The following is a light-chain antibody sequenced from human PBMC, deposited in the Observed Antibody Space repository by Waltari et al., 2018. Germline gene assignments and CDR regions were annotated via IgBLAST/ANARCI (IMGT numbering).Light chain of an antibody. J-gene: IGKJ5*01. Sequence: EIVLTQSPATLSLSPGERATLSYRASPGGSSYLPWYQQKPGQAPRLLIYDASNRATGIPARFSGSGSGTDFTLTISSLEPEDFAVYYCQQRSNWPPTFGQGTRLEIK. CDR2: DAS. CDR1: PGGSSY. CDR3: QQRSNWPPT. V-gene: IGKV3-11*01.